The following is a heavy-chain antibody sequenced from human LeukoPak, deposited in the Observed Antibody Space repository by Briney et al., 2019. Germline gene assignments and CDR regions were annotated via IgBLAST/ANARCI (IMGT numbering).Heavy chain of an antibody. Sequence: SETLSLTCTVSGGSISSSSYYWGWIRQPPGKGLEWIGSIYYSGSTYYNPSLKSRVTISVDTSKNQFSLKLSSVTAADTAVYYCARRRSPYSSSWYGYFDYWGQGTLVNVSS. J-gene: IGHJ4*02. V-gene: IGHV4-39*01. CDR2: IYYSGST. CDR3: ARRRSPYSSSWYGYFDY. CDR1: GGSISSSSYY. D-gene: IGHD6-13*01.